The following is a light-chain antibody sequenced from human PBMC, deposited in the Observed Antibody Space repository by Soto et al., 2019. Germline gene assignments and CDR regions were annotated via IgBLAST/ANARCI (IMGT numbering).Light chain of an antibody. CDR1: QSVSGTY. J-gene: IGKJ1*01. CDR3: QQRSKWRT. Sequence: DIVLTQSPVTLSLSPGERATLSCRASQSVSGTYLAWYQQTPGQAPRLLIYGASSRATGIPARFSGSGFGTDFTLTISSLEPEDFAVYYCQQRSKWRTFGQGTKVDIK. CDR2: GAS. V-gene: IGKV3D-20*02.